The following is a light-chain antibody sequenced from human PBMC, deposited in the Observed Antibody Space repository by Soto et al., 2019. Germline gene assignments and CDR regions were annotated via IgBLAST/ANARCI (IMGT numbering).Light chain of an antibody. CDR3: PQRSNWPFT. V-gene: IGKV3-11*02. J-gene: IGKJ3*01. Sequence: EIVLTQSPATLSLSPGERATLSCRARQSVSSYLAWYQQKPGQAPRLLIYDASNRAHGIPARFSGSGSGRDFTLLLRSLEPEDSAVSSRPQRSNWPFTFGPGTKVDIK. CDR1: QSVSSY. CDR2: DAS.